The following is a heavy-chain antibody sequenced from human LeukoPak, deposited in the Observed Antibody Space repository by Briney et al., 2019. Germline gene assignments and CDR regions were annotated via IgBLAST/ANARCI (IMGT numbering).Heavy chain of an antibody. Sequence: SETLSLTCTVAGGSISSYYWSWVRQPAGKGLEWIGRIYSIGDTNYNPSLKSRVSMSVDTSRNQFSLKLNSVTAADTAVYYCARESVGYCSGGSCPYYFDYWGQGTLVTVSS. J-gene: IGHJ4*02. D-gene: IGHD2-15*01. CDR2: IYSIGDT. CDR3: ARESVGYCSGGSCPYYFDY. V-gene: IGHV4-4*07. CDR1: GGSISSYY.